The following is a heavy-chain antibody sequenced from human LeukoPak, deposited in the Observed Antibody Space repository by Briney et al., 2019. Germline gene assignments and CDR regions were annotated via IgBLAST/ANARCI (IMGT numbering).Heavy chain of an antibody. V-gene: IGHV1-46*01. CDR2: INPSGGST. Sequence: ASVKVSCKASGYTFTSYYIHWVRQAPGQGLEWMGIINPSGGSTDYAQKFQGRVTMTRDTSTSTVHMELGSLGSEDTAMYYCARGGYYYLRDYWGQGTLVTVSS. CDR1: GYTFTSYY. CDR3: ARGGYYYLRDY. D-gene: IGHD3-22*01. J-gene: IGHJ4*02.